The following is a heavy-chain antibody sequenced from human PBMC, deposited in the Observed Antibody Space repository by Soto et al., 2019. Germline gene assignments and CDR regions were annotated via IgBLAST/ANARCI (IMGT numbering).Heavy chain of an antibody. CDR3: ARVSCSPSCYLDN. J-gene: IGHJ4*02. CDR2: IRKKGNSYTT. D-gene: IGHD2-2*01. CDR1: GFTFSDYH. V-gene: IGHV3-72*01. Sequence: GVSLRLSCAASGFTFSDYHMDWVRQAPGKGLEWVGRIRKKGNSYTTEYAAPVKGRFSISRDDSKNSLYLQMNSLKTEDTAVYYCARVSCSPSCYLDNWGQGTLVTVSS.